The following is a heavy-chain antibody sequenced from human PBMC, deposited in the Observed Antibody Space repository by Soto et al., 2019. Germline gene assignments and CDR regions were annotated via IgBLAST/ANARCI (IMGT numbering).Heavy chain of an antibody. D-gene: IGHD3-22*01. Sequence: ASVKVSCKASGYTFTSYAMHWVRQAPGQRLEWMGWINAGNGNTKYSQKFQGRVTITRDTSASTAYMELSSLRSEDTAVYYCTRDSGYDSSGYYPSWFDPWGQGTLVTVSS. CDR3: TRDSGYDSSGYYPSWFDP. V-gene: IGHV1-3*01. CDR2: INAGNGNT. J-gene: IGHJ5*02. CDR1: GYTFTSYA.